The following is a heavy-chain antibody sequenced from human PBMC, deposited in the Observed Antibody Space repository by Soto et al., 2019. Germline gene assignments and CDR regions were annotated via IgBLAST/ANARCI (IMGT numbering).Heavy chain of an antibody. Sequence: PSETLSLTCAVSGEYISNGYYWAWIRQPPGKWLEWIGSIFHSGSTYYNPSIKSRVTIAVDTSKNQFSLKLSSVTAADTAVYYCARDKSGYGYFDYWGQGTLVTVSS. J-gene: IGHJ4*02. CDR1: GEYISNGYY. V-gene: IGHV4-38-2*02. CDR2: IFHSGST. CDR3: ARDKSGYGYFDY. D-gene: IGHD1-1*01.